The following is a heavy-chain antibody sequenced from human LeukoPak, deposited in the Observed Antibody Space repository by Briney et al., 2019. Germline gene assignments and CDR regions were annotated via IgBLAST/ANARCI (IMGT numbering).Heavy chain of an antibody. D-gene: IGHD2-2*01. CDR2: IKQDGSEK. V-gene: IGHV3-7*01. CDR1: GFTFSSYW. J-gene: IGHJ4*02. Sequence: GGSLRLSCAASGFTFSSYWMSWVRQAPGRGLEWVANIKQDGSEKYYVDSVKGRFTISRDNAKNSLYLQMNSLRAEDTAVYYCAPSYQLLIFDYWGQGTLVTVSS. CDR3: APSYQLLIFDY.